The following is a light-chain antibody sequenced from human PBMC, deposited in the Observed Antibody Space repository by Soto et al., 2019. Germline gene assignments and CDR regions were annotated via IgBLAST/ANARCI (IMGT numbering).Light chain of an antibody. CDR1: SSDVGGYNY. CDR2: GVT. J-gene: IGLJ1*01. V-gene: IGLV2-14*01. CDR3: SSYTSASTLLYL. Sequence: QYALTQPASVSGSPGQSITISCTGTSSDVGGYNYVSWYQQHPGIAPKLLIYGVTNRPSGVSTRFSGSKSGNTASLTISGLQAEDEADYHCSSYTSASTLLYLFGTGTRSPS.